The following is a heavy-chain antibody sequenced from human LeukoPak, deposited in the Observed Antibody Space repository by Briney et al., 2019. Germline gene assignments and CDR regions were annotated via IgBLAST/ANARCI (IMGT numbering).Heavy chain of an antibody. Sequence: PETLSLSRTPSGGSARGYYSTWICRPPGKRLEWIGYISSRGSSTYNPSLKSRVTILLDTPDIQISLTGASVSPADTAIYYCARGLRDPAAGIFWGQGTLVTVSS. CDR2: ISSRGSS. CDR3: ARGLRDPAAGIF. J-gene: IGHJ4*02. CDR1: GGSARGYY. V-gene: IGHV4-59*02. D-gene: IGHD6-13*01.